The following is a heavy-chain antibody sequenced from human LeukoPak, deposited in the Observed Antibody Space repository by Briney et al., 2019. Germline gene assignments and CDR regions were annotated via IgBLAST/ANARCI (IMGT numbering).Heavy chain of an antibody. CDR2: IYYSGST. Sequence: PSETLSLTCTVSGGSISSGGYYWSWIRQHPGKGLQWIVYIYYSGSTYYNPSLKSRVTISVDTSKNQFSLKLSSVTAADTAVYYCAREDTMIVMGDAFDIWGQGTMVTVSS. CDR1: GGSISSGGYY. CDR3: AREDTMIVMGDAFDI. J-gene: IGHJ3*02. D-gene: IGHD3-22*01. V-gene: IGHV4-31*03.